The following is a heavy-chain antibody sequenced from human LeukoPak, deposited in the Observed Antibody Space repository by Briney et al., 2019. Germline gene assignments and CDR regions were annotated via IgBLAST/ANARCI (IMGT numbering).Heavy chain of an antibody. J-gene: IGHJ4*02. CDR3: ARGDPRYSSGWYY. D-gene: IGHD6-19*01. V-gene: IGHV4-59*13. CDR1: GGSISSYY. CDR2: IYYSGST. Sequence: PSETLSLTCTVSGGSISSYYWSWIRQPPGKGLEWIGYIYYSGSTNYNPSLKSRVTISVDTSKNQFSLKLSSVTAADTAVYYCARGDPRYSSGWYYWGQGTLVTVSS.